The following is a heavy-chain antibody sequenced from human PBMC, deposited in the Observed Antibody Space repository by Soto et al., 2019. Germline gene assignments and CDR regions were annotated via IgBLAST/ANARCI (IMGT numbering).Heavy chain of an antibody. D-gene: IGHD5-18*01. CDR1: GFTFSSYW. CDR3: ARDKSGDGYSYGFDDFDI. V-gene: IGHV3-7*01. CDR2: IKQDGSEK. J-gene: IGHJ3*02. Sequence: EVQLVESGGGLVQPGGSLRLSCAASGFTFSSYWMSWVRQAPGKGLEWVANIKQDGSEKYYVDSVKGRFTISRDNAKNSLYLQMNSLRAEDAAVYYCARDKSGDGYSYGFDDFDIWGQGTMVTVSS.